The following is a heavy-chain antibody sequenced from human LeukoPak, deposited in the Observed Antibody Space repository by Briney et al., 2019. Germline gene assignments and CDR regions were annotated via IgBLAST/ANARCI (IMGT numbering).Heavy chain of an antibody. V-gene: IGHV3-23*01. CDR2: ITSSQGRA. CDR3: SKDPNGDYIGAFDS. D-gene: IGHD4-17*01. CDR1: GFTFSSFA. Sequence: GGSLRLSCAASGFTFSSFAMTWVRQAPGKGLKWVASITSSQGRAYTTDSVKGRFTISRDNSQSTLYLQMNNLRVEDTAVYYCSKDPNGDYIGAFDSWGQGTLVTVSS. J-gene: IGHJ5*01.